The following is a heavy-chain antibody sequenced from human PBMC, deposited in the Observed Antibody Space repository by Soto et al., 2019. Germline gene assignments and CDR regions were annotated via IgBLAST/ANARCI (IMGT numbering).Heavy chain of an antibody. V-gene: IGHV1-3*01. D-gene: IGHD2-15*01. CDR3: ARGSTNQYCSGGSCYPGY. CDR1: GYTFTSYA. Sequence: ASVKVSCKASGYTFTSYAMHWVRQAPGQRLEWMGWINAGNGNTKYSQKFQGRVTITRDTSASTAYMELSSLRSEDTAVYYCARGSTNQYCSGGSCYPGYWGQGTLVTVS. J-gene: IGHJ4*02. CDR2: INAGNGNT.